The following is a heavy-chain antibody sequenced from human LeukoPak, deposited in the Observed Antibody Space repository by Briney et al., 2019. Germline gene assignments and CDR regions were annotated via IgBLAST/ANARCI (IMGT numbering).Heavy chain of an antibody. V-gene: IGHV1-8*01. D-gene: IGHD1-1*01. CDR1: GYTFINYD. CDR2: MNPNSGNT. J-gene: IGHJ3*02. CDR3: GGGWNDRGYDAFDI. Sequence: ASVKVSCKASGYTFINYDINWVRQATGQGLEWLGWMNPNSGNTGYAQKFQGRVTMTRDTSTSTVYMELSSLRSEDTAVYYWGGGWNDRGYDAFDIWGQGTMVTVSS.